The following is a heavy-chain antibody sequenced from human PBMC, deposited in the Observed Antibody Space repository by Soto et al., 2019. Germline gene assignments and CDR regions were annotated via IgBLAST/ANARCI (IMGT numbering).Heavy chain of an antibody. CDR2: MYVGGDT. CDR3: ARGIGMSWSFDY. V-gene: IGHV3-53*01. CDR1: GLTVSSSY. J-gene: IGHJ4*02. Sequence: TGGSLRLSCAASGLTVSSSYMGWVRQAPGKGLEWVSVMYVGGDTYHADSVKGRFTTSRDNSRNTLFLQMNNLRAEDMAVYYCARGIGMSWSFDYWGQGTLVTVSS. D-gene: IGHD1-26*01.